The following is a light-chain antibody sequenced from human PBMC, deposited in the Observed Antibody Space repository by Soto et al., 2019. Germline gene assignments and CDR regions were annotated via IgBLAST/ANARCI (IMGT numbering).Light chain of an antibody. CDR2: DAS. V-gene: IGKV1-5*01. Sequence: DIQMTQSPSTLSASVGDRVTITCRASQSISSWLAWYQQKPGKAPKLLIYDASSLESGVPSRFSGSRSGTEFTLTISSLQPEDFATYYCQQLNSYPIIFGQGTRLEI. CDR1: QSISSW. J-gene: IGKJ5*01. CDR3: QQLNSYPII.